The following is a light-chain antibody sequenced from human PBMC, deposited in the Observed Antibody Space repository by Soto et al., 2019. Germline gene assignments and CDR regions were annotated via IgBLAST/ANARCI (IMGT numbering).Light chain of an antibody. CDR2: RAS. CDR1: QNIYSN. V-gene: IGKV3-15*01. CDR3: QQYNNWPIT. Sequence: VLTQSPATLSVSPGARATLSGRASQNIYSNVAGSQQRPGQAPRLHIYRASNRATGIPARFSGIGSGTEFTLSMSSLQSEDFAVYYCQQYNNWPITFGQGTRLEIK. J-gene: IGKJ5*01.